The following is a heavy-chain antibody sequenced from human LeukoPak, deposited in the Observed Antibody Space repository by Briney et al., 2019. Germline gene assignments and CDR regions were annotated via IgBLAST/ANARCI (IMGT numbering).Heavy chain of an antibody. J-gene: IGHJ4*02. V-gene: IGHV1-69*06. CDR2: IIPIFGTA. Sequence: ASVKVSCKASGGTFSSYAISWVRQAPGQGLEWMGGIIPIFGTANYAQKFQGRVTITADKSTSTAYMELSSLRSEDTAVYYCARDQGITGTIDYWGQGTLVTVSS. CDR3: ARDQGITGTIDY. CDR1: GGTFSSYA. D-gene: IGHD1/OR15-1a*01.